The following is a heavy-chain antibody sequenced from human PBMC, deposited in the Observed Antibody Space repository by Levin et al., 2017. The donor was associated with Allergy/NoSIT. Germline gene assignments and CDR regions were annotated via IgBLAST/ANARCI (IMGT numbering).Heavy chain of an antibody. CDR3: ARDYPQVVVPAAIVGGMDV. D-gene: IGHD2-2*01. V-gene: IGHV3-48*03. CDR1: GFTFSSYE. CDR2: ISSSGSTI. Sequence: SCAASGFTFSSYEMNWVRQAPGKGLEWVSSISSSGSTIYYADSVKGRFTISRDNAKNSLYLQMNSLRAEDTAVYYCARDYPQVVVPAAIVGGMDVWGQGTTVTVSS. J-gene: IGHJ6*02.